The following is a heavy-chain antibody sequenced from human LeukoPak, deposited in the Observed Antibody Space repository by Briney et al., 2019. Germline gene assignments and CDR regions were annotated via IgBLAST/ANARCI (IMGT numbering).Heavy chain of an antibody. V-gene: IGHV3-23*01. J-gene: IGHJ4*02. CDR2: ISGSGGST. CDR3: AGAGYYYDSSGYYDQYYFDY. CDR1: GFTFSSYA. Sequence: QSGGSLRLSCAASGFTFSSYAMSWVRQAPGKGPEWVSAISGSGGSTYYADSVKGRFTISRDNSKNTLYLQMNSLRAEDTAVYYCAGAGYYYDSSGYYDQYYFDYWGQGTLVTVSS. D-gene: IGHD3-22*01.